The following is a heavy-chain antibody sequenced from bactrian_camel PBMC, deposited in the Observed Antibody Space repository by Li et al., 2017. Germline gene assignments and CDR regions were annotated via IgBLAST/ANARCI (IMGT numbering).Heavy chain of an antibody. CDR3: QYLEGWVRGVCDTY. Sequence: QVQLVESGGGLVQPGGSLRLSCAALGSGLSHCGGAWYRQALGKERELVSRIGYDGTTTYADSAKGRFTISQNSAANVLYLEMNSLRTEDTATYFCQYLEGWVRGVCDTYWGQGTQVTVS. CDR1: GSGLSHCG. V-gene: IGHV3S53*01. J-gene: IGHJ4*01. D-gene: IGHD5*01. CDR2: IGYDGTT.